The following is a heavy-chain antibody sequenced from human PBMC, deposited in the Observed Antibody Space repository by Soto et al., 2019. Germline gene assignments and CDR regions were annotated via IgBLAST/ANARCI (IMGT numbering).Heavy chain of an antibody. CDR2: IIPIFGTA. Sequence: SVKVSCKASGGTFSSYPISWVRQAPGQGLEWMGGIIPIFGTANYAQKFRGRVTITADESTSTAYMELSSLRSEDTAVYYCAREVDTAMSGSGMDVRGQGTTVTVSS. CDR3: AREVDTAMSGSGMDV. CDR1: GGTFSSYP. J-gene: IGHJ6*02. V-gene: IGHV1-69*13. D-gene: IGHD5-18*01.